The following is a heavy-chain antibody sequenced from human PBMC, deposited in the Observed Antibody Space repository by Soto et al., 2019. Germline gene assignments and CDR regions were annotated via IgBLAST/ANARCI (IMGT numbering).Heavy chain of an antibody. CDR3: ARDSGSGSYYDWFDP. CDR2: ISAYNGNT. J-gene: IGHJ5*02. Sequence: ASVKVSCKASGYTFTSYGISWVRQAPGQGLEWMGWISAYNGNTNYAQKLQGRVTMTTDTSTSTAYMELRSLRSDDTAVYYCARDSGSGSYYDWFDPWGQGTLVTVSS. CDR1: GYTFTSYG. D-gene: IGHD3-10*01. V-gene: IGHV1-18*01.